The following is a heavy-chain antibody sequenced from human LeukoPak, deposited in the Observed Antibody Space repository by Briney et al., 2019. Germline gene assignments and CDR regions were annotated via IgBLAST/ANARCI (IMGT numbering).Heavy chain of an antibody. J-gene: IGHJ3*02. CDR1: GFTFTTYW. V-gene: IGHV3-74*01. CDR2: IKTDGSST. CDR3: AREGPPDAFDI. Sequence: GGSLRLSCAASGFTFTTYWMHWVRQAPGKGLVWVSRIKTDGSSTSYADSAKGRFTISRDNAKNTLYLQMNSLRAEDTAVYYCAREGPPDAFDIWGQGTMVTVSS.